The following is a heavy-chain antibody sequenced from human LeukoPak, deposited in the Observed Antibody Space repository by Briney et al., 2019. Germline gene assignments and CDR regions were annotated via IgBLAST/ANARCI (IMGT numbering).Heavy chain of an antibody. CDR3: ASGQRHCTRDSCLAYMDV. D-gene: IGHD2-8*01. CDR2: MNVNSGNT. J-gene: IGHJ6*03. Sequence: GASVKVSCKASGYTFTSNDINWVRQATGQGLEWMGWMNVNSGNTGYAQKFQGRVTMTRNTSISTAYMELSSLRSEDTAVYYGASGQRHCTRDSCLAYMDVWGKGTTVTVSS. CDR1: GYTFTSND. V-gene: IGHV1-8*01.